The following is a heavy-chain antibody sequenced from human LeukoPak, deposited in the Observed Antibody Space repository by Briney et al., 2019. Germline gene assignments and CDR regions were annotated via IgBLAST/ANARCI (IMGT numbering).Heavy chain of an antibody. D-gene: IGHD6-25*01. V-gene: IGHV3-20*04. CDR3: ARALYASGSWHTFDI. J-gene: IGHJ3*02. CDR1: GFTFDDFG. Sequence: GGSLRLSCAASGFTFDDFGMSWVRQAPGKGLEWVSVINWNGANTGYADSVKGRFTISRDNAKNSLHLQMNSLRAEDTAFYYCARALYASGSWHTFDIWGQGTMVTVSS. CDR2: INWNGANT.